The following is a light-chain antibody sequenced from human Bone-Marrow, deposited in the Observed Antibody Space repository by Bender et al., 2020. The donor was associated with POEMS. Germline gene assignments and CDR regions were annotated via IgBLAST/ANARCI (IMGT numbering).Light chain of an antibody. CDR2: EVS. J-gene: IGLJ2*01. V-gene: IGLV2-8*01. Sequence: QSALTQPPSASGSLGHSVTISCTGTSSDVGGYDYVSWYQQHPGKVPKLMIYEVSKRPSGVPDRFSGSKSGNTASLTVSGLQAEDEADYYCSSYAGSNNLVFGGGTKLTVL. CDR1: SSDVGGYDY. CDR3: SSYAGSNNLV.